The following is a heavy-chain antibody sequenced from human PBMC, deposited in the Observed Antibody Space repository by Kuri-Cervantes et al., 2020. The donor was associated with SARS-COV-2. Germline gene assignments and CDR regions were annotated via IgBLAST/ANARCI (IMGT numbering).Heavy chain of an antibody. D-gene: IGHD2-15*01. J-gene: IGHJ4*02. V-gene: IGHV3-23*01. CDR3: TIQVRGYCSGGSCLTLDY. CDR2: ISGSGGST. CDR1: GFTFGNYA. Sequence: GGSLRLSCAASGFTFGNYAMSWVRQAPGKGLEWVSAISGSGGSTYYADSVKGRFTISRDNSKNTLYLQMNSLRAEDTAVYYCTIQVRGYCSGGSCLTLDYWGQGTRVTVSS.